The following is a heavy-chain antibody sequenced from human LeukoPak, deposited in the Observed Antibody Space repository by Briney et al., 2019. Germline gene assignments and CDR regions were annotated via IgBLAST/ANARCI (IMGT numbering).Heavy chain of an antibody. J-gene: IGHJ4*02. V-gene: IGHV3-23*01. CDR2: ISSSGESP. CDR1: GFTFSPYA. D-gene: IGHD5-24*01. Sequence: TGGSLRLSCAASGFTFSPYAMSWVRQAPGKGLEWVCGISSSGESPYYADSVKGRFTISRDNSKNTLYLEINSLRAEDTAVYYCAKKSRDGYNPFDYLGQGTLVTVSS. CDR3: AKKSRDGYNPFDY.